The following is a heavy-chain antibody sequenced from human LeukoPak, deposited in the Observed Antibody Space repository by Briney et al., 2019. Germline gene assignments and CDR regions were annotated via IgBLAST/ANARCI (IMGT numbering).Heavy chain of an antibody. CDR2: IYYSGST. CDR1: GGSISSSSYY. Sequence: PSETLSLTCTVSGGSISSSSYYWGWIRQPPGKGLEWIGSIYYSGSTYYNPSLKSRVTISVDTSKNQYSLKLSSVTAADTAVYYCARRASYYYDSSGSTYYFDYWGQGTLVTVSS. CDR3: ARRASYYYDSSGSTYYFDY. J-gene: IGHJ4*02. V-gene: IGHV4-39*01. D-gene: IGHD3-22*01.